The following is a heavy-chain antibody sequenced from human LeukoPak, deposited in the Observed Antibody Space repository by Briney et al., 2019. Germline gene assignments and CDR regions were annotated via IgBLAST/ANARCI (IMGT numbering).Heavy chain of an antibody. CDR3: ARDSWFPRAFDI. D-gene: IGHD6-13*01. Sequence: GSVKVSCKASGYTFTSYGISWVRQAPGQGLEWMGWISAYNGNTNYAQKLQGRVTMTTDTSTSTAYMELRSLRSDGTAVYYCARDSWFPRAFDIWGQGTMVTVSS. V-gene: IGHV1-18*01. CDR1: GYTFTSYG. J-gene: IGHJ3*02. CDR2: ISAYNGNT.